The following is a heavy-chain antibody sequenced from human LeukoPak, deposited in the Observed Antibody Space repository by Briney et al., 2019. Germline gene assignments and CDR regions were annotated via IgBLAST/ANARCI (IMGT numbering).Heavy chain of an antibody. CDR3: AGPLLTYYSNSSAYS. J-gene: IGHJ4*02. D-gene: IGHD3-22*01. V-gene: IGHV4-39*01. CDR1: GGSISSSNYY. CDR2: IYYSGST. Sequence: SETLSLTCSVSGGSISSSNYYWGWIRQPPGKGLEWIGIIYYSGSTYYNPSLKSRVTISIDTSKNQFSLKLSSVTAADTAVYYCAGPLLTYYSNSSAYSWGQGTLVTVSS.